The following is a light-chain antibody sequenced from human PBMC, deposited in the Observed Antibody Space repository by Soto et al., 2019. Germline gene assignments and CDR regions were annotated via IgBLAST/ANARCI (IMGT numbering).Light chain of an antibody. CDR3: QQYNKWPPYT. V-gene: IGKV3-15*01. J-gene: IGKJ2*01. CDR1: QSVSSN. Sequence: EIVMTQSPATLSVSPGERATLSCRASQSVSSNLAWYQQKPGQAPRLLIYGASTRATGMPARFSGSGSGTEFTLTISSLQSEDSAVYYCQQYNKWPPYTFGQGTKLEIK. CDR2: GAS.